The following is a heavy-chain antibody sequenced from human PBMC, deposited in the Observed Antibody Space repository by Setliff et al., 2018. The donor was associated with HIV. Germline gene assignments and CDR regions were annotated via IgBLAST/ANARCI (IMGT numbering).Heavy chain of an antibody. Sequence: PSETLSLTCTVSGGSISSGAFYWSWIRQHPGKGLEWIGDIYYIGSTFYNPSLKSRITISVDTSKNHFSLRLRSVTAADTAVYYCASRSVAGAFDIWG. J-gene: IGHJ3*02. CDR2: IYYIGST. CDR1: GGSISSGAFY. V-gene: IGHV4-31*03. CDR3: ASRSVAGAFDI. D-gene: IGHD6-19*01.